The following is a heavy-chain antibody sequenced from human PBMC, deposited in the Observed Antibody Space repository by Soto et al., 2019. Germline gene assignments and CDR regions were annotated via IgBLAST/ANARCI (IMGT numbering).Heavy chain of an antibody. J-gene: IGHJ4*02. Sequence: QVQLQQWGAGLLKPSETLSLTCAVYGGSFSGYYWSWIRQPPGKGLEWIGEINHSGSTNYNPSLKSRVTISVDTSKNQFSLKLSSVTAADTAVYYCARARRITMVRGVIIKAYYFDYWGQGTLVTVSS. D-gene: IGHD3-10*01. CDR2: INHSGST. V-gene: IGHV4-34*01. CDR1: GGSFSGYY. CDR3: ARARRITMVRGVIIKAYYFDY.